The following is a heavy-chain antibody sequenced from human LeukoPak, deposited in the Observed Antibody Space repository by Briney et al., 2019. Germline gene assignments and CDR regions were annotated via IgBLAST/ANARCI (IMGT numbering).Heavy chain of an antibody. CDR2: IYVTGT. Sequence: SETLSLTCTVSGGSIGTYYWSWVRQSPGTGLEWIGYIYVTGTRYNPYLQSRGTISVDRSRNQFFLKITSVTAADTAVYYCARHIGGGIEDMDVWGRGTKVTVSS. V-gene: IGHV4-59*08. CDR3: ARHIGGGIEDMDV. D-gene: IGHD3-16*02. J-gene: IGHJ6*03. CDR1: GGSIGTYY.